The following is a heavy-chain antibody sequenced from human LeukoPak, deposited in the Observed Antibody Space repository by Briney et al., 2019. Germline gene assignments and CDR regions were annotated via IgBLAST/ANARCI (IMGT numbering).Heavy chain of an antibody. V-gene: IGHV1-2*02. Sequence: GASVKLSCKASGYTFSGSYMHWVRQAPGQGLEWMGWINPISGVTKYAEKFQGRVTMTRDTSINTAYMEMSGLRSDDTAVYYCARDMYSGTYGHWGQGTLVTVSS. CDR2: INPISGVT. J-gene: IGHJ4*02. CDR1: GYTFSGSY. D-gene: IGHD1-26*01. CDR3: ARDMYSGTYGH.